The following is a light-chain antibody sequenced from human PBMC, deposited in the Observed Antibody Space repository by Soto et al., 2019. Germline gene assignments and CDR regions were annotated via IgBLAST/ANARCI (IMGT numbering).Light chain of an antibody. CDR3: QHGYVAPYN. J-gene: IGKJ2*01. CDR2: SAS. V-gene: IGKV1-39*01. Sequence: DIQMTQSPSSVSASVGDTVTITCRASQDINVYLNWYQQKPGEVPKLLIYSASSLHGGVPSRFTGSGSETDFTLTIRSLQPEDFATYYCQHGYVAPYNFGQGTKV. CDR1: QDINVY.